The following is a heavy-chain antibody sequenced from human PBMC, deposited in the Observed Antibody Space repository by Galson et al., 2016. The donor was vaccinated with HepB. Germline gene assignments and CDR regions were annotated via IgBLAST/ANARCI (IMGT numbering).Heavy chain of an antibody. D-gene: IGHD6-13*01. V-gene: IGHV4-34*01. J-gene: IGHJ1*01. CDR1: GGSFSGYY. Sequence: HVQLQESGPGLVKPSETLSLTCAVYGGSFSGYYWTWTRQPPGKGLEWIGDINHGGTTNYNPSLKSRVTISVDTSKNHFSLKLSSVTAADTAVYYCARTWYRIRYFHHWGQGTLVTVSS. CDR2: INHGGTT. CDR3: ARTWYRIRYFHH.